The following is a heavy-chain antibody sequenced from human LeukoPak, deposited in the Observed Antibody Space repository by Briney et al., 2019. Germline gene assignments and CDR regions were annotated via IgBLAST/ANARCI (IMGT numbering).Heavy chain of an antibody. V-gene: IGHV3-15*01. CDR1: GFAFRNDW. CDR2: IRSKTDGGTT. Sequence: PGGSLRLSCAASGFAFRNDWMSWVRQAPGKGLEWVGRIRSKTDGGTTDYAAPVKGRFTISRDDSRNTVYLQMNSLKTEDTALYYCAAFNGRDAFKIWGQGTMVTVSP. J-gene: IGHJ3*02. CDR3: AAFNGRDAFKI.